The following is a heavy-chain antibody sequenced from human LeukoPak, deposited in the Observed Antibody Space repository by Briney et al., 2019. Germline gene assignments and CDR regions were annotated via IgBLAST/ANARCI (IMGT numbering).Heavy chain of an antibody. V-gene: IGHV4-61*01. D-gene: IGHD3-16*01. CDR2: IFYTGTT. CDR1: GGSVSSGSYY. J-gene: IGHJ4*02. CDR3: ARGLRTRGFGS. Sequence: SETLSLTCTVSGGSVSSGSYYWNWIRQPPGKGLEWIGYIFYTGTTNYNPSLQSRVTISEDTSKNQFSLKMKSLTAADTAVYYCARGLRTRGFGSWGQGSLVTVSS.